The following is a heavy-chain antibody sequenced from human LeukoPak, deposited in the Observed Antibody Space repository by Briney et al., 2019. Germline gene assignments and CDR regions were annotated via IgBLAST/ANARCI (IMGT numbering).Heavy chain of an antibody. CDR1: GFTFSDYY. V-gene: IGHV3-11*01. J-gene: IGHJ4*02. CDR3: ARTGSGSYYFDY. CDR2: ISSSGSTI. D-gene: IGHD1-26*01. Sequence: GGSLRLSCAASGFTFSDYYMSWIRQAPGKGLEGVSYISSSGSTIYYADSVKGRFTIPRDNAKNSLYLQMNGLRAEDTAVYYCARTGSGSYYFDYWGQGTLVTVSS.